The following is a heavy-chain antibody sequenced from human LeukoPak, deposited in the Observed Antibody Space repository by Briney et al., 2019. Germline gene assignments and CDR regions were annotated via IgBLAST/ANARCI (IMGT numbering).Heavy chain of an antibody. CDR1: GGTFSSYA. CDR2: IIPIFGTA. J-gene: IGHJ4*02. D-gene: IGHD6-13*01. CDR3: AIAAAGITDY. Sequence: ASVKVSCKASGGTFSSYAISWVRQAPGQGLEWMGGIIPIFGTANYAQKFQGRVTITADESTRTAYMELSSLRSEDTAVYYCAIAAAGITDYWGQGTLVTVSS. V-gene: IGHV1-69*13.